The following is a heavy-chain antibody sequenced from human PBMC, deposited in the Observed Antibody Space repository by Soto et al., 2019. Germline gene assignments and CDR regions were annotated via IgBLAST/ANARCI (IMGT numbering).Heavy chain of an antibody. CDR2: IRYDANKI. V-gene: IGHV3-33*01. CDR3: AASRQGDGRWYFDL. Sequence: QGQLVESGGGVVQPGRSLRLSCEASGFNFSSTGMHWVRQAPGKGLEWVAIIRYDANKINYADSVKGRFTISRDNSKNMVFLQMNSLRAEDTAVYYCAASRQGDGRWYFDLWGRGTLVTVSS. D-gene: IGHD3-16*01. J-gene: IGHJ2*01. CDR1: GFNFSSTG.